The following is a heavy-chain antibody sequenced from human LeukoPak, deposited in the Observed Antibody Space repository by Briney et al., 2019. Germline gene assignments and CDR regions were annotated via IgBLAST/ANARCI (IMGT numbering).Heavy chain of an antibody. J-gene: IGHJ4*02. V-gene: IGHV1-69*05. Sequence: SVKVSCKASGGTFSSYAISWVRQAPGQGLEWMGGIIPIFGTANYAQKFQGRVTITTDESTSTAYMELSSLRSGDTAVYYCASWHYYDILTGYYGGYDYWGQGTLVTVSS. D-gene: IGHD3-9*01. CDR1: GGTFSSYA. CDR3: ASWHYYDILTGYYGGYDY. CDR2: IIPIFGTA.